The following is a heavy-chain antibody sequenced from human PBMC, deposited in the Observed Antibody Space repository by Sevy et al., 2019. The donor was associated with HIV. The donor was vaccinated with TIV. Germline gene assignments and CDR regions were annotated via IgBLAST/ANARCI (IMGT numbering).Heavy chain of an antibody. Sequence: ASVKVSCKASGYTFTSYAMNWVRQAPGQGLEWMGWINTNTGNPTYAQGFTGRFVFSLDTSVSTAYLQISSLKAEDTAVYYCAREGATYYCGSGSYYNRPRFDPWGQGTLVTVSS. CDR1: GYTFTSYA. CDR3: AREGATYYCGSGSYYNRPRFDP. J-gene: IGHJ5*02. CDR2: INTNTGNP. D-gene: IGHD3-10*01. V-gene: IGHV7-4-1*02.